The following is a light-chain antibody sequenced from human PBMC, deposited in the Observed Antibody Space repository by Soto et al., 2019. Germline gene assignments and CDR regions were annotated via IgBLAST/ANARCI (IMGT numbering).Light chain of an antibody. J-gene: IGLJ1*01. CDR1: SSDVGGHNY. Sequence: QSALTQSPSASGSPGQSVTISCTGTSSDVGGHNYVSWYQHHPGKAPKLIIYEVSKRPSGVPDRFSGSKSGNTASLTVSGLQAEDEADYYCNSYTRSSTIFGTGTKLTVL. CDR3: NSYTRSSTI. CDR2: EVS. V-gene: IGLV2-8*01.